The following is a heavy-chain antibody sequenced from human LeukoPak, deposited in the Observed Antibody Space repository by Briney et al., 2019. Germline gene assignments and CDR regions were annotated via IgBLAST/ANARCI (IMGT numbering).Heavy chain of an antibody. D-gene: IGHD3-22*01. CDR1: GFTFSNYR. CDR2: ISTSSSYI. Sequence: GGSLRLSCAASGFTFSNYRMKWVRQAPGKGLEWVSSISTSSSYIYYADSVKGRFTISRDNSKNTLYLQMNSLRAEDTAVYYCAKDIRYDSSGYYMGDAFDIWGQGTMVTVSS. V-gene: IGHV3-21*04. CDR3: AKDIRYDSSGYYMGDAFDI. J-gene: IGHJ3*02.